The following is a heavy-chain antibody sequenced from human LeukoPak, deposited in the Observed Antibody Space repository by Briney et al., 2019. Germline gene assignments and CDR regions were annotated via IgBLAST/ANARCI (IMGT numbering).Heavy chain of an antibody. CDR1: GVTFTSSD. J-gene: IGHJ4*02. V-gene: IGHV1-58*02. D-gene: IGHD3-9*01. Sequence: SVKVSCKAAGVTFTSSDMQGVRQARGERLEGRGWIVVGSGNTNYAQKFQERVTITRDMSTSTAYMALSSLRSEDTAVYYCAAAVLSGYFDWLTFDYWGQGTLVTVSS. CDR2: IVVGSGNT. CDR3: AAAVLSGYFDWLTFDY.